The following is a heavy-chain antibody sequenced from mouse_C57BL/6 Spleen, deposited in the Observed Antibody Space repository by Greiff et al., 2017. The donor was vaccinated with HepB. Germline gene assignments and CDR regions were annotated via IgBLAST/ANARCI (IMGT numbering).Heavy chain of an antibody. CDR1: GYAFSSYW. CDR2: IYPGDGDT. D-gene: IGHD2-1*01. J-gene: IGHJ1*03. CDR3: ARRWEYYGNYAGLGYFDV. Sequence: VQLQQSGAELVKPGASVKISCKASGYAFSSYWMNWVKQRPGKGLEWIGQIYPGDGDTNYNGKFKGKATLTADKSSSTAYMQLSSLTSEDSAVYFCARRWEYYGNYAGLGYFDVWGTGTTVTVSS. V-gene: IGHV1-80*01.